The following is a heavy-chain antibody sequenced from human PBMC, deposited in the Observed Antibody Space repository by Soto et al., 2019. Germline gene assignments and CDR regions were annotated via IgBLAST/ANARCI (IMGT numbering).Heavy chain of an antibody. V-gene: IGHV1-3*01. CDR1: GYTFTSYA. J-gene: IGHJ4*02. CDR2: INAGNGNT. D-gene: IGHD4-17*01. CDR3: AREHDYGDYSFDY. Sequence: QVQLVQSGAAVKKPGASVKVSCKASGYTFTSYAMHWVRQAPAQRLEWMGWINAGNGNTKYSQKFQGRVTITRDTSASKAYMELSSLRSEDTAVYYCAREHDYGDYSFDYWGQGTLVTVSS.